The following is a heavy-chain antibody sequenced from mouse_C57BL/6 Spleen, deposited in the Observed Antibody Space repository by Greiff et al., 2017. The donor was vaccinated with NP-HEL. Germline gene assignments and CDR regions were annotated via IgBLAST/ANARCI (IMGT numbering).Heavy chain of an antibody. V-gene: IGHV1-69*01. J-gene: IGHJ2*01. Sequence: QVQLQQPGAELVMPGASVKLSCKASGYTFTSYWMHWVKQRPGQGLEWIGEIDPSDSYTNYNQKFKGKSTLTVDKSSSTAYRQLSSLTSEDSAVYYCARHYGSSYFDDWGQGTTLTVSS. CDR1: GYTFTSYW. CDR3: ARHYGSSYFDD. CDR2: IDPSDSYT. D-gene: IGHD1-1*01.